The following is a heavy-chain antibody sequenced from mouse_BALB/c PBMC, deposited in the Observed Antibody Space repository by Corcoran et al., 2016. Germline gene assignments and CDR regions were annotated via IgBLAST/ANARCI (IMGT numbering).Heavy chain of an antibody. CDR2: ILPGSGST. Sequence: QVQLQQSGAELMKPGASVKISCKATGYTFSSYWIEWVKQRPGHGLEWIGEILPGSGSTNYNEKFKGKATFTADTSSNTAYMQLSSLTSEDSAVYYCERQARYGNPDYWGQGTTLTVSS. D-gene: IGHD2-10*02. CDR3: ERQARYGNPDY. J-gene: IGHJ2*01. V-gene: IGHV1-9*01. CDR1: GYTFSSYW.